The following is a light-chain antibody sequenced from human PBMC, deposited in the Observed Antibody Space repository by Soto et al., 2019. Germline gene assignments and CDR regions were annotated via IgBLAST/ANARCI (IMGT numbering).Light chain of an antibody. J-gene: IGKJ1*01. CDR3: QQYGTSLWT. CDR2: GAS. Sequence: EIVLTQSPGTLSLSPGERATLSCRASQSVSSSYLAWYQQKPGQAPRLLIYGASSRATGIPDRFSGSGSGTDFTLTISRLEPEDFAVDYCQQYGTSLWTFGQGNKVEIK. V-gene: IGKV3-20*01. CDR1: QSVSSSY.